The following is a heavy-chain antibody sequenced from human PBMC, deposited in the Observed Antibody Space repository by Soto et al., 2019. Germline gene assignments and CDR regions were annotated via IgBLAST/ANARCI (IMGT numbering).Heavy chain of an antibody. CDR1: GGSVSSHLYY. J-gene: IGHJ5*02. CDR2: VYYNGST. D-gene: IGHD4-17*01. CDR3: ARVDYGDYPWFDP. V-gene: IGHV4-61*01. Sequence: QVQLQESGPGLVKPSDTLSLKSSVPGGSVSSHLYYWGWIRQPPGNGLEWIANVYYNGSTNYNPSLKSRVTISLDTSKNQFSLKLSSVTAADTVVYYCARVDYGDYPWFDPWGHGTPVTVSS.